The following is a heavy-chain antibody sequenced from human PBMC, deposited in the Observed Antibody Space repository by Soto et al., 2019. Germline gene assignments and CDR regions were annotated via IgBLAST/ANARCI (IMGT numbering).Heavy chain of an antibody. J-gene: IGHJ4*02. CDR3: ARDFRFTVVPAAMGY. D-gene: IGHD2-2*01. V-gene: IGHV1-46*01. Sequence: QVQLVQSGAEVKKPGASVKVSCKASGYTFTSYYMHWVRQAPGQGLEWMGIINPSGGSTSYAQKFQGRVTMTMDTSTSTVYMELSSLRSEDTAVYYCARDFRFTVVPAAMGYWGQGTLVTVSS. CDR1: GYTFTSYY. CDR2: INPSGGST.